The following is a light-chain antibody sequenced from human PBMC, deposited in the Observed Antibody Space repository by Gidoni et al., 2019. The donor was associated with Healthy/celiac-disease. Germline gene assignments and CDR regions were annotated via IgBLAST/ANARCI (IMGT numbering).Light chain of an antibody. CDR2: YKSDSDK. V-gene: IGLV5-45*02. CDR1: SGINVGTYR. Sequence: QAVLTQPSSLYASPGASASLTCTLRSGINVGTYRIYWYQQKQGSPPQYLLRYKSDSDKQQGSGVPSRFSGSKDSSANAGILLISWLQSEDEADYYCMIWHSSAVVFGGGTKLTVL. J-gene: IGLJ2*01. CDR3: MIWHSSAVV.